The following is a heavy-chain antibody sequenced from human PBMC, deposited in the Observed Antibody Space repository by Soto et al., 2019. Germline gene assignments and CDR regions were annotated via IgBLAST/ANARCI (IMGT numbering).Heavy chain of an antibody. CDR3: ARDRALGSGYDLGYGMDV. CDR2: IYYSGST. J-gene: IGHJ6*02. D-gene: IGHD5-12*01. Sequence: QVQLQESGPGLVKPSQTLSLTCTVSGGSISSGGYYWSWIRQHPGKGLEWIGYIYYSGSTYYNPSRKSRVTFSVDTSKNQFSLKLSSVTAADTAVYYCARDRALGSGYDLGYGMDVWGQGTTVTVSS. V-gene: IGHV4-31*03. CDR1: GGSISSGGYY.